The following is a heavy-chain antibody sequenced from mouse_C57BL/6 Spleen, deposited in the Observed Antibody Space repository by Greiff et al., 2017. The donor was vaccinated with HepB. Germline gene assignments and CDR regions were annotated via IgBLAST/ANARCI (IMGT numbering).Heavy chain of an antibody. V-gene: IGHV1-59*01. D-gene: IGHD1-1*01. CDR2: IDPSDSYT. CDR1: GYTFTSYW. CDR3: ANHYYGSSY. Sequence: QVQLKQSGAELVKPGASVKMSCKASGYTFTSYWMHWVKQRPGQGLEWIGVIDPSDSYTNYNQKFKGKATLTVDTSSSTAYMQLSSLTSEDSAVYYCANHYYGSSYWGQGTTLTVSS. J-gene: IGHJ2*01.